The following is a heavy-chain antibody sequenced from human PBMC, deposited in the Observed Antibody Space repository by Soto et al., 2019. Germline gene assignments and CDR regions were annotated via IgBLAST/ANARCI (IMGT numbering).Heavy chain of an antibody. V-gene: IGHV4-4*02. Sequence: PSETLSLTCAVSGGSISSSNWWSWVRQPPGKGLEWIGEIYHSGSTNYNPSPKSRVTISVDKSKNQFSLKLSSVTAADTAVYYCARLSTMIVGYFDYWGQGTLVTVSS. CDR3: ARLSTMIVGYFDY. CDR2: IYHSGST. CDR1: GGSISSSNW. D-gene: IGHD3-22*01. J-gene: IGHJ4*02.